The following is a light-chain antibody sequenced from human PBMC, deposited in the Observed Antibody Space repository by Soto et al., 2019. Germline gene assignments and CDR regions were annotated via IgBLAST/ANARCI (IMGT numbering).Light chain of an antibody. V-gene: IGKV1-39*01. J-gene: IGKJ1*01. CDR3: QQSYSTPPWT. CDR2: VAS. CDR1: QGIRND. Sequence: DIQMTQSPSSLSASVGDRVTITCRASQGIRNDLNWYQQKPGKAPKLLIYVASSLQIGVPSRFSGSGSGTDFTLTISSLQPDDFATYYCQQSYSTPPWTFGQGTKVDIK.